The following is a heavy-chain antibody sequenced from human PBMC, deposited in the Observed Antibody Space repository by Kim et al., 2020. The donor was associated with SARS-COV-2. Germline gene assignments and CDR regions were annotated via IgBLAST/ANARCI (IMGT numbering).Heavy chain of an antibody. D-gene: IGHD6-13*01. CDR3: ARDIAAAGDDNWFDP. V-gene: IGHV1-18*01. J-gene: IGHJ5*02. Sequence: QKLQGRVTMTTDTSTSTAYMELRSLRSDDTAVYYCARDIAAAGDDNWFDPWGQGTLVTVSS.